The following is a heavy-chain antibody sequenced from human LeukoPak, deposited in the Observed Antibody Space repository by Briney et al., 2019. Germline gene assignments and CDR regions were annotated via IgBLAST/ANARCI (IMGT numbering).Heavy chain of an antibody. CDR1: GFTFSSYW. Sequence: GESLGLSCAASGFTFSSYWMSWVRQAPGKGLEWVANIKGDGSEKYYVDSVKGRFTISRDNAKNSLYLQMNSLRAEDTAVYYCASPAKYSDTWYFDYWGQGTLVTVSS. CDR3: ASPAKYSDTWYFDY. J-gene: IGHJ4*02. CDR2: IKGDGSEK. D-gene: IGHD6-6*01. V-gene: IGHV3-7*01.